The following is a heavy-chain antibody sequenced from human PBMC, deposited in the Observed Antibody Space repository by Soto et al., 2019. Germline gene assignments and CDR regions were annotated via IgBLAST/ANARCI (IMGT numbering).Heavy chain of an antibody. CDR1: GFTFSSYA. CDR3: AKSTPTWQQLVPMPDY. J-gene: IGHJ4*02. V-gene: IGHV3-23*01. D-gene: IGHD6-13*01. CDR2: ISGSGGST. Sequence: EVQLLESGGGLVQPGGSLRLSCAASGFTFSSYAMSWVRQAPGKGLEWVSAISGSGGSTYYADSVKGRFTISRDNSKNTLYLQMNSLRAEDTAVYDCAKSTPTWQQLVPMPDYWGQGTLVTVSS.